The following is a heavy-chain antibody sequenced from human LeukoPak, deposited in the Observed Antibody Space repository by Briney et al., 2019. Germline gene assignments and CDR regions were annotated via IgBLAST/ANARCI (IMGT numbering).Heavy chain of an antibody. CDR1: GGSISSYY. V-gene: IGHV4-59*01. J-gene: IGHJ5*02. D-gene: IGHD2-2*01. CDR2: IYYSGST. CDR3: AGVPIVVVPAAYFDP. Sequence: SETLSLTCTVSGGSISSYYWSWIRQPPGKGLEWIGYIYYSGSTNYNPSLKSRVTISVDTSKNQFSLKLSSVTAADTAVYYCAGVPIVVVPAAYFDPWGQGTLVTVSS.